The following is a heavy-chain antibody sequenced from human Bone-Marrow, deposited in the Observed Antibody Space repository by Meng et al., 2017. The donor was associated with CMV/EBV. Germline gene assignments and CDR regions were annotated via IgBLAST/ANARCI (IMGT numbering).Heavy chain of an antibody. CDR3: AKRGYCSSTSCYEGGYYYYGMDV. Sequence: GESLKISCAASGFTFSSYAMSWVRQAPGKGLEWVSAISGSGGSTYYADSVKGRFTISRDNSKNTLYLQMNSLRAEDTAVYYCAKRGYCSSTSCYEGGYYYYGMDVWGQGTTVTVSS. D-gene: IGHD2-2*01. CDR2: ISGSGGST. V-gene: IGHV3-23*01. J-gene: IGHJ6*02. CDR1: GFTFSSYA.